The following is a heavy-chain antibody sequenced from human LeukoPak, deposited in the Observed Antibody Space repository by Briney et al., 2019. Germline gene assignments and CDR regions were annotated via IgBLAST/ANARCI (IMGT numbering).Heavy chain of an antibody. Sequence: GGSLRLSCGASGFTFTNAWMSWVRQAPGKGLEWVGHIKSRNHRGTTDYAAPVKGRFTISRDDSKNTLYLQINSLQTEDTAVYYCTTSDIVPEVIARNYFDAWGQGTLVTV. J-gene: IGHJ5*02. CDR2: IKSRNHRGTT. D-gene: IGHD2-8*01. CDR1: GFTFTNAW. CDR3: TTSDIVPEVIARNYFDA. V-gene: IGHV3-15*01.